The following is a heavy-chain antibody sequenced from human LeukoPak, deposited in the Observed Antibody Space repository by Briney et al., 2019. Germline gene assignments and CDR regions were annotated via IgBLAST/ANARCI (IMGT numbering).Heavy chain of an antibody. CDR3: AKERQTGDYFTSDF. Sequence: PGRSLRLSCAASGFTFSSYAMHWVRQAPGKGLEWVSAINGRGDSTFYADSVKGQFTISRDNSKSTVYLQMNSLRADDTAVYYCAKERQTGDYFTSDFWGQGTLVTVSS. D-gene: IGHD4-17*01. J-gene: IGHJ4*02. CDR2: INGRGDST. V-gene: IGHV3-23*01. CDR1: GFTFSSYA.